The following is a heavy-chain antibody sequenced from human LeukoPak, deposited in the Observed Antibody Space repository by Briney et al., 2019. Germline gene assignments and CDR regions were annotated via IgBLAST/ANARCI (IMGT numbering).Heavy chain of an antibody. D-gene: IGHD3-22*01. CDR3: ARGSLYYYDTRVQSAATSKSYYYYMDV. J-gene: IGHJ6*03. CDR2: INHSGST. V-gene: IGHV4-34*01. Sequence: KPSETLSLTCAVYGGSYSGYYWSWIRQPPGKGLEWIGEINHSGSTNYNPSLKSRVTISVDTSKNQFSLKLSSVTAADTAVYYCARGSLYYYDTRVQSAATSKSYYYYMDVWGKGTTVTVSS. CDR1: GGSYSGYY.